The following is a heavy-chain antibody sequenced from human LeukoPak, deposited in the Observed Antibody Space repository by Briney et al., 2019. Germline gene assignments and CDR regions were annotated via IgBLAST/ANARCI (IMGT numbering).Heavy chain of an antibody. CDR2: IYSSGST. CDR3: ARLPAARLISGAFDI. CDR1: GASKTTYY. Sequence: SETLSLTCTVSGASKTTYYWSWIRQPPGKGLEWVAYIYSSGSTNYNPSLKSRLTISIDTSKKQFSLKMSSVTAADTALYYCARLPAARLISGAFDIWGQGTMVTVSS. J-gene: IGHJ3*02. D-gene: IGHD1-20*01. V-gene: IGHV4-59*01.